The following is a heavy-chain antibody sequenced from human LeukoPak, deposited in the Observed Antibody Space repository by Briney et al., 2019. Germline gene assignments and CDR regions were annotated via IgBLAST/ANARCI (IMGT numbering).Heavy chain of an antibody. CDR1: GYTFTSYG. V-gene: IGHV1-18*01. Sequence: GPSVKVSCKASGYTFTSYGISWVRQAPGQGLEWMGWISAYNGNINYAQKLQGRVTMTTDTSTSTAYMELRSLRSDDTAVYYCARDLGITMVRGVIEPYWGQGTLVTVSS. D-gene: IGHD3-10*01. J-gene: IGHJ4*02. CDR3: ARDLGITMVRGVIEPY. CDR2: ISAYNGNI.